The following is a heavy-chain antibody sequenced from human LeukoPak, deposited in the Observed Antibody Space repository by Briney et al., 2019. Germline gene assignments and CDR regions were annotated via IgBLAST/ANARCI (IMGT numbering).Heavy chain of an antibody. CDR2: ISYDGSNK. J-gene: IGHJ5*02. Sequence: GGSLRLSCAASGLTFSSYAMHWVRQAPGKGLEWVAVISYDGSNKYYADSVKGRFTISRDNSKNTLYLQMNSLRAEDTAVYYCARDHGRLRLGESTNWFDPWGQGTLVTVSS. CDR3: ARDHGRLRLGESTNWFDP. V-gene: IGHV3-30-3*01. CDR1: GLTFSSYA. D-gene: IGHD3-16*01.